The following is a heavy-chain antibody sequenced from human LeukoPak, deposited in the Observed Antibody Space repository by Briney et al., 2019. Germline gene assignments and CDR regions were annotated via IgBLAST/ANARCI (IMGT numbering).Heavy chain of an antibody. D-gene: IGHD3-22*01. CDR3: ARGDGYYDSSGFYYYYYMDV. CDR1: GGTFSSYA. Sequence: XVKVSCKASGGTFSSYAISWVRQAPGQGLEWMGRIIPIFGTANYAQKFQGSVTITTDESTSTAYVELSSLRSEDTAVYYCARGDGYYDSSGFYYYYYMDVWGKGTTVTVSS. CDR2: IIPIFGTA. V-gene: IGHV1-69*05. J-gene: IGHJ6*03.